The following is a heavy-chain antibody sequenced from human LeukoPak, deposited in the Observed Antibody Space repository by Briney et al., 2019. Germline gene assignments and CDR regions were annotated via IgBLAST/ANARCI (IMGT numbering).Heavy chain of an antibody. J-gene: IGHJ3*02. CDR2: IYYGGST. CDR3: ARRSYGIDNAFDI. D-gene: IGHD1-26*01. CDR1: GGSFSSYY. Sequence: PSETLSLTCTVSGGSFSSYYWSWIRQPPGKGLEWIGYIYYGGSTNYNPSPKSRATISVDTSKNQFSMKLSSVTAADTAVYYCARRSYGIDNAFDIWGQGTMVTVSS. V-gene: IGHV4-59*08.